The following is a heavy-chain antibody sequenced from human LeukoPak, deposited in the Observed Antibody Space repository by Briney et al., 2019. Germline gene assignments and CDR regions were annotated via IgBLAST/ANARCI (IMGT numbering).Heavy chain of an antibody. J-gene: IGHJ6*03. V-gene: IGHV1-2*02. D-gene: IGHD1-1*01. Sequence: ASVKVSCKASGYTFTGYYMHWVRQAPGQGLEWMGWINPNSGGTNYAQKFQGRVTMTRDTSISTAYMELSRLRSDDTAVYYCARGRSTRSYYYYMDVWGKGTTVTISS. CDR3: ARGRSTRSYYYYMDV. CDR1: GYTFTGYY. CDR2: INPNSGGT.